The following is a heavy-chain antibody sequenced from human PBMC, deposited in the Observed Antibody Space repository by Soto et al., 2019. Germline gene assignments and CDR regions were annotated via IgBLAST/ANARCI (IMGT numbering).Heavy chain of an antibody. CDR1: GYTFDAFD. V-gene: IGHV1-8*01. CDR2: MNPYTGET. D-gene: IGHD2-15*01. CDR3: VRQAGGASTPGDDY. Sequence: QVQLVQSGAEVRKPGASVRVSCKASGYTFDAFDIHWVRQATGQGLELMGWMNPYTGETAYTQTFRGRVSMTRDTSVSTAYMELTSLTSEGAAIYFCVRQAGGASTPGDDYWGQGTLVTVSS. J-gene: IGHJ4*02.